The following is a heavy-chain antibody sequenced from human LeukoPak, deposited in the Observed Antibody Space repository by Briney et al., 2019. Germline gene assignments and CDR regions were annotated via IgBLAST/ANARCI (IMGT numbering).Heavy chain of an antibody. Sequence: ASVKVSCEASGYTFTGYYMHWVRQAPGQGLEWVGWINPNSGGTNYAQKFQGRVTMTRDTSISTAYMELSRLRSDDTAVYYCARALGIAVAGTTRTYYYGMDVWGQGTTVTVSS. CDR2: INPNSGGT. V-gene: IGHV1-2*02. J-gene: IGHJ6*02. CDR1: GYTFTGYY. D-gene: IGHD6-19*01. CDR3: ARALGIAVAGTTRTYYYGMDV.